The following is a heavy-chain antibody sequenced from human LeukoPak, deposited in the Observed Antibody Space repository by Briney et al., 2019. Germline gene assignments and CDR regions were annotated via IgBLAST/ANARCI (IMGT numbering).Heavy chain of an antibody. CDR1: GGSLSSYY. J-gene: IGHJ4*02. CDR3: ARDVYCGGDCSYFDS. D-gene: IGHD2-21*02. Sequence: SETLSLTCTVSGGSLSSYYWSWTRQPLGKGLEWLGYIYSSGSTNYNPSLRSRVTISLDTFKNQFSLKLSSVTAADTAVYYCARDVYCGGDCSYFDSWGQGTLVTVSS. CDR2: IYSSGST. V-gene: IGHV4-59*01.